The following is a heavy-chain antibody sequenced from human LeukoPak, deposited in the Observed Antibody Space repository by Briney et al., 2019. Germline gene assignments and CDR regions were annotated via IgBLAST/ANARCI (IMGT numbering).Heavy chain of an antibody. CDR1: GYTLTELS. Sequence: ASVKVSCKVSGYTLTELSMHWVQQAPGKGLEWMGGFDPEDGETIYAQKFQGRVTMTEDTSTDTAYMELSSLRSEDTAVYYCASGSRAAYDYGGNLPFDYWGQGTLVTVSS. V-gene: IGHV1-24*01. J-gene: IGHJ4*02. CDR2: FDPEDGET. D-gene: IGHD4-23*01. CDR3: ASGSRAAYDYGGNLPFDY.